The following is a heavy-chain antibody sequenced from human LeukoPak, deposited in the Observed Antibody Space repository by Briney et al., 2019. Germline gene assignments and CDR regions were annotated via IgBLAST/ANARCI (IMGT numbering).Heavy chain of an antibody. CDR1: GGSFSGYY. Sequence: SETLSLTCAVYGGSFSGYYWSWIRQPPGKGLEWIGEINHSGSTNYNPSLKSRVTISVDTSKNQFSLKLSSVTAADTAVYYCARGYCSSTSCFFDPWGQGTLVTVSS. CDR2: INHSGST. V-gene: IGHV4-34*01. D-gene: IGHD2-2*01. J-gene: IGHJ5*02. CDR3: ARGYCSSTSCFFDP.